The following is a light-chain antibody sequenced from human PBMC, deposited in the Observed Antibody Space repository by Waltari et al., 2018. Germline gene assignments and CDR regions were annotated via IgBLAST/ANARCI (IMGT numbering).Light chain of an antibody. Sequence: EIVLTQSPGTLSLSPGERVILSCRASQYITGGWMTWYHQKPVQTPRLLIDAASTRAPGVPDRFSGSGSGTDFTLTISRLEPEDSGVYYCQQYDGLVVTFGGGTKVEIK. CDR1: QYITGGW. V-gene: IGKV3-20*01. CDR2: AAS. J-gene: IGKJ4*01. CDR3: QQYDGLVVT.